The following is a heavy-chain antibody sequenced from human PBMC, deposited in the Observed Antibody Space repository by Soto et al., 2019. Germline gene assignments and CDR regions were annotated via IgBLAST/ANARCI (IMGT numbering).Heavy chain of an antibody. J-gene: IGHJ6*02. CDR1: GYSFSSHG. D-gene: IGHD1-20*01. V-gene: IGHV1-18*04. CDR2: ISAYNGNT. Sequence: QVQLVQSGAEVKKPGASVKVSCKASGYSFSSHGISWVRQAPGQGLEWMGWISAYNGNTNYAQKFQGRLTMTTVTSTSTAYMELRSLRFDDTAIYYCAKDPPITGSLRGTPLMDVWGQGTTVTVSS. CDR3: AKDPPITGSLRGTPLMDV.